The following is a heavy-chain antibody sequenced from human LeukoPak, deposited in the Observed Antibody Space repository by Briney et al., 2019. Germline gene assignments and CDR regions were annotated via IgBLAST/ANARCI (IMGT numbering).Heavy chain of an antibody. CDR1: GFTFTGYY. J-gene: IGHJ4*02. CDR2: INPKRGDT. D-gene: IGHD6-19*01. CDR3: ARDWGMVAGTAGDY. V-gene: IGHV1-2*02. Sequence: GASVKVSCKTSGFTFTGYYIHWLRQAPGQGLEWMGWINPKRGDTNYAPKFQGRVTMTRDTSIRTAYMDLSSLRSDYTAAYYCARDWGMVAGTAGDYWGQGTLVTVSS.